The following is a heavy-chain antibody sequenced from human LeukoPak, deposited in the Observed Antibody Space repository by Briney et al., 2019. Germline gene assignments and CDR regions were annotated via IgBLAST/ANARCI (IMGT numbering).Heavy chain of an antibody. D-gene: IGHD2-2*01. CDR3: ARGGVVVPAADAFDI. Sequence: GGSLRLSCAASGFTFSSYEMNWVRQAPGKGLEWVSYISSSGSTIYYADSVKGRFTISRDNAKNSLYLQMNSLRAEDTAVYYCARGGVVVPAADAFDIWGQGTMVTVSS. CDR2: ISSSGSTI. CDR1: GFTFSSYE. V-gene: IGHV3-48*03. J-gene: IGHJ3*02.